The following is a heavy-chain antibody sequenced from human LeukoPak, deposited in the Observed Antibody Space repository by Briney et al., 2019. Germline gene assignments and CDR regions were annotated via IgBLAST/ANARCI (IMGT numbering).Heavy chain of an antibody. D-gene: IGHD3-22*01. Sequence: SETLSLTXTVSGDSINSGSYYWSWIRQPAGKGLEWIGRMYTSGSAYYDPSLKSRVTMSIDTSRNQFSLNLSSVTAADTAVYYCVRDRAGSSGYYSAFDYWGQGILVTVSS. CDR2: MYTSGSA. CDR1: GDSINSGSYY. J-gene: IGHJ4*02. V-gene: IGHV4-61*02. CDR3: VRDRAGSSGYYSAFDY.